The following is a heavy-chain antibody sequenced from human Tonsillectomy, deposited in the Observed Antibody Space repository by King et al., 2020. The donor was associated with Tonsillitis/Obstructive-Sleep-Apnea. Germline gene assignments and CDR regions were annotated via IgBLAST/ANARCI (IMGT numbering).Heavy chain of an antibody. CDR3: ARTRWYFGYDSRGWFDP. CDR1: GYTFTSYG. J-gene: IGHJ5*02. CDR2: INTNTGNP. V-gene: IGHV7-4-1*02. Sequence: QLVQSGSELKKPGASVKVSCKASGYTFTSYGMNWVRQAPGQGLERMGWINTNTGNPTYARGFTGRFVFSLDTPVSTAYVQISSLKAEDTAVYYCARTRWYFGYDSRGWFDPWGQGTLVTVSS. D-gene: IGHD3-22*01.